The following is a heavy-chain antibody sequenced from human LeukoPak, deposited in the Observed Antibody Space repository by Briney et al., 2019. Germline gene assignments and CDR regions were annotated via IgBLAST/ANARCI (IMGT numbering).Heavy chain of an antibody. CDR1: GGSISSSNW. D-gene: IGHD2-2*01. Sequence: PSETLSLTCAVSGGSISSSNWWSWVRQPPGKGLEWIGEIYHSGSTYYNPSLKSRVTISVDKSKNQFSLKLSSVTAADTAVYYCAGLGYCSSTSCYGGDYWGQGTLVTVSS. CDR3: AGLGYCSSTSCYGGDY. CDR2: IYHSGST. V-gene: IGHV4-4*02. J-gene: IGHJ4*02.